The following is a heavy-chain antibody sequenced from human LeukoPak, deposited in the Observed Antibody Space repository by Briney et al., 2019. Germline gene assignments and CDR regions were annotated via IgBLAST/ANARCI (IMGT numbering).Heavy chain of an antibody. CDR2: ISSSSSYI. Sequence: GESLRLSCAASGFTFSSYSMNWVRQAPGKGLEWVSSISSSSSYIYYADSVKGRFTISRDNAKNSLYLQMNSLRAEDTAVYYCARDSGVYFDYWGQGTLVTVSS. J-gene: IGHJ4*02. D-gene: IGHD2-8*01. CDR1: GFTFSSYS. V-gene: IGHV3-21*01. CDR3: ARDSGVYFDY.